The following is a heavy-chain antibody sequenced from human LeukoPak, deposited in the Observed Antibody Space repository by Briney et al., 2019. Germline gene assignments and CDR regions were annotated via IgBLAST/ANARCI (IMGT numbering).Heavy chain of an antibody. CDR1: GFTFSSYW. CDR2: INSDGSIT. J-gene: IGHJ3*01. Sequence: GGSLRLSCADSGFTFSSYWMHCVRQAPGKGLVWVSRINSDGSITTYADSVKGRFTISRDNAKNTLYLQMNSLRAEDTAVYYCAGGISATGGGWGQGTMVTVSS. V-gene: IGHV3-74*01. CDR3: AGGISATGGG. D-gene: IGHD6-13*01.